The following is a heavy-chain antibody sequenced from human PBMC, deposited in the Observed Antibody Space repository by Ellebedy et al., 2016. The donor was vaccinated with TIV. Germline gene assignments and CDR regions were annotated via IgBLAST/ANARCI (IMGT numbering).Heavy chain of an antibody. CDR3: PYSSGWYKFDD. J-gene: IGHJ4*02. D-gene: IGHD6-19*01. CDR2: VSYDGNTK. Sequence: GESLKISCAASGFTFSSYDMHWVRQAPGKGLEWVAEVSYDGNTKYYTDSVKGRFTISRDNSKNTLYLQMNSLRAEDTAVYYCPYSSGWYKFDDWGQGTLVTVSS. CDR1: GFTFSSYD. V-gene: IGHV3-30*03.